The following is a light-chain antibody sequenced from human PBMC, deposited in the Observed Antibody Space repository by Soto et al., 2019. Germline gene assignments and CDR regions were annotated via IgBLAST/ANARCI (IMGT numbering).Light chain of an antibody. Sequence: HSVLTQLPSASGSPGQSVTISCTGTKNDIGVYDFVSWYQHHPGKAPRLIIYEVVQRPSGVPDRFSGSKSGNTASLTVSGLQAADEADYFCKSYAGSNTYVFGSGTKVTVL. CDR3: KSYAGSNTYV. J-gene: IGLJ1*01. CDR2: EVV. V-gene: IGLV2-8*01. CDR1: KNDIGVYDF.